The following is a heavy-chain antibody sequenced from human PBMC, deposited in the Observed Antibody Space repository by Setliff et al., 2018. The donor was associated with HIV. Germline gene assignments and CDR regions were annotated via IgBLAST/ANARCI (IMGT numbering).Heavy chain of an antibody. D-gene: IGHD5-12*01. CDR1: GGSIRSCY. V-gene: IGHV4-59*01. J-gene: IGHJ5*02. CDR2: VYYSGST. CDR3: ARSRDGYNWAWFDP. Sequence: NPSETLSLTCNVSGGSIRSCYWSWIRQPPGEGLEWIGYVYYSGSTNYNPSLKSRVTISVDTSKNLFSLKLTSVTAADTAVYYCARSRDGYNWAWFDPWGQGTLVTVSS.